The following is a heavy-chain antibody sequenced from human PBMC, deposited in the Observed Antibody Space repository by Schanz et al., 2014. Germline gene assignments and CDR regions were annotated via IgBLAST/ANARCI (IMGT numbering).Heavy chain of an antibody. Sequence: EGQLAESGGGLVQPGGSLRLSCAAYGFTLSSYAMHWVRRAPGKGLEWVSGISGSGGSTYYADSVKGRFTISRDYSKNTLYLQMSSLRAEDTAIYYCAKLSSSGRLAGYFDYWGQGALVTGSS. D-gene: IGHD6-19*01. J-gene: IGHJ4*02. CDR1: GFTLSSYA. CDR2: ISGSGGST. V-gene: IGHV3-23*04. CDR3: AKLSSSGRLAGYFDY.